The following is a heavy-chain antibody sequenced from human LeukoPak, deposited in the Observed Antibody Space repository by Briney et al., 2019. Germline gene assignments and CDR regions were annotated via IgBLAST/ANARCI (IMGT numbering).Heavy chain of an antibody. J-gene: IGHJ4*02. CDR1: GYTFTSYG. D-gene: IGHD2-15*01. CDR2: IYGDNGNT. CDR3: ARAGGYCGRISCPYYFDY. V-gene: IGHV1-18*01. Sequence: GASVKVCCTAFGYTFTSYGISWVRQAPGQGLEWMGWIYGDNGNTKYSQEFQGRVTITRDTSASTAYMELSSLRSEDTAVYYCARAGGYCGRISCPYYFDYWGQGSLVAVSS.